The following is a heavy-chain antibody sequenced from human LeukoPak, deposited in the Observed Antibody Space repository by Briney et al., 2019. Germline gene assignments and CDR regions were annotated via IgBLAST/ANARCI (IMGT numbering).Heavy chain of an antibody. V-gene: IGHV1-46*01. J-gene: IGHJ4*02. D-gene: IGHD3-10*01. CDR1: GYTFTSYY. CDR3: AGVVPRGPASLDY. CDR2: INPSGGST. Sequence: ASVKVSCKASGYTFTSYYMHWVRQAPAQGLEWMGIINPSGGSTSYAQKFQGRVTMTRDTSTSTVYMELSSLRSEDTAVYYCAGVVPRGPASLDYWGQGTLVTVSS.